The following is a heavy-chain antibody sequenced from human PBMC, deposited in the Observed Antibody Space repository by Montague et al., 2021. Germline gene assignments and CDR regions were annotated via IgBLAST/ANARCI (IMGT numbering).Heavy chain of an antibody. CDR3: VKPGGYYFHYYMDV. D-gene: IGHD3-16*01. CDR2: ITWDGGTT. V-gene: IGHV3-43*01. Sequence: SLRLSCAASGFTFDDYAMIWVRQRPGKSLEWASLITWDGGTTYYSDSVKGRFTISRDNGKNSLSLQMSSLRSEDSALYYCVKPGGYYFHYYMDVWGSGTTVTVSS. CDR1: GFTFDDYA. J-gene: IGHJ6*03.